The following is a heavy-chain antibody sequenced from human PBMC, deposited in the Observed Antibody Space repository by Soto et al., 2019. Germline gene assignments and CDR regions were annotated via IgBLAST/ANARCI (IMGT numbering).Heavy chain of an antibody. D-gene: IGHD3-22*01. CDR2: FDPQDGET. CDR3: ATTLLYFDSSGYYKY. Sequence: VKVSCNVSGYTLTGLCMHCVRKVPGQGQKWMRGFDPQDGETNYAQKLQGRVTMTEHPSPDTAYMELSSLRSEDTAVYYCATTLLYFDSSGYYKYWGQGTLVTVSS. V-gene: IGHV1-24*01. J-gene: IGHJ4*02. CDR1: GYTLTGLC.